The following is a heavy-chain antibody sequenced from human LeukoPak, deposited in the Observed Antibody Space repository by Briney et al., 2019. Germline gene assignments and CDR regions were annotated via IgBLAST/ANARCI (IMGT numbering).Heavy chain of an antibody. CDR1: GFTFTSSA. V-gene: IGHV1-58*02. Sequence: SVKVSCKASGFTFTSSAMQWVRQARGQRLEWIGWIVVGSGNTNYAQKFQERVTITRDMSTSTVYMELSSLGSEDTAVYYCAAREMAVSYYFDYWGQGTLVTVSS. CDR2: IVVGSGNT. CDR3: AAREMAVSYYFDY. D-gene: IGHD5-24*01. J-gene: IGHJ4*02.